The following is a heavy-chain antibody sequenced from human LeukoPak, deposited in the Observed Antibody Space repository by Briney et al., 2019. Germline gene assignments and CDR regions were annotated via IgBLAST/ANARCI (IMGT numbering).Heavy chain of an antibody. V-gene: IGHV4-59*01. CDR3: ARDRTAVTGFDY. CDR1: GTSISSYY. D-gene: IGHD4-17*01. CDR2: IYSSGST. Sequence: SETLSLTCSVSGTSISSYYWSWIRQPPGKGLEWIGYIYSSGSTSYNPSLKSRVTISVDTSKNQFSLKLSSVTAADTAVYYCARDRTAVTGFDYWGQGTLVTVSS. J-gene: IGHJ4*02.